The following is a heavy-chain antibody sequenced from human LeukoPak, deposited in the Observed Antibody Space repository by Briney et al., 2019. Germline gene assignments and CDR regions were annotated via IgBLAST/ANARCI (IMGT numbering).Heavy chain of an antibody. J-gene: IGHJ6*03. Sequence: GGSLRLSCAASGFTFDDYAMHWVRQAPGKGLEWVSGISWNSGSIGYADSVKGRFTISRDNAKNSLYLQMNSLRAEDTALYYCAKDLRRYSSSWYMDVWGQGTTVTVSS. CDR2: ISWNSGSI. CDR1: GFTFDDYA. CDR3: AKDLRRYSSSWYMDV. D-gene: IGHD6-13*01. V-gene: IGHV3-9*01.